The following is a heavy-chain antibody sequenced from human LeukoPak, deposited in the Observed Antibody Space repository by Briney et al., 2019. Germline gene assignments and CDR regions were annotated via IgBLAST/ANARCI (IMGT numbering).Heavy chain of an antibody. J-gene: IGHJ3*02. CDR2: IYSGGST. Sequence: GGSLRLSCAASGFTVSSNYMSWVRQAPGKGLEWVSIIYSGGSTYYADSVKGRVTASRDNSKNTLYLQMNSLRAEDTAVYYCARHSSSWYFAFDIWGQGTMVTVSS. CDR3: ARHSSSWYFAFDI. CDR1: GFTVSSNY. D-gene: IGHD6-13*01. V-gene: IGHV3-66*04.